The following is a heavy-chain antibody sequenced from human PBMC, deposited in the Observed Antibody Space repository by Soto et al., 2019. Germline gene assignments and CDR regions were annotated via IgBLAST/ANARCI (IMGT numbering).Heavy chain of an antibody. Sequence: AWKVSCKASGYTFTSYDINLVRQATGQGLEWMGWMNPNSGNTGYAQKFQGRVTMTRNTSISTAYMELSSLRSEDTAVYYCARGRDDTLHGHQGSYYYYGIVVCCQATTVTDSS. CDR2: MNPNSGNT. V-gene: IGHV1-8*01. J-gene: IGHJ6*02. CDR3: ARGRDDTLHGHQGSYYYYGIVV. D-gene: IGHD3-9*01. CDR1: GYTFTSYD.